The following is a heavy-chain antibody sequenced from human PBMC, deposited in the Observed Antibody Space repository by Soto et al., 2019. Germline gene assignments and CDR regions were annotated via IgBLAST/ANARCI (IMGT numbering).Heavy chain of an antibody. D-gene: IGHD4-17*01. CDR3: ARGAGYGDQKYNWFDP. V-gene: IGHV4-34*01. Sequence: SETLSLTCAVYCVSFSGYYWSWIRQPPGKGLEWIGEINHSGSTNYNPSLKSRVTISVDTSKNQFSLKLSSVTAADTAVYYCARGAGYGDQKYNWFDPWGQGTLVTVSS. CDR2: INHSGST. CDR1: CVSFSGYY. J-gene: IGHJ5*02.